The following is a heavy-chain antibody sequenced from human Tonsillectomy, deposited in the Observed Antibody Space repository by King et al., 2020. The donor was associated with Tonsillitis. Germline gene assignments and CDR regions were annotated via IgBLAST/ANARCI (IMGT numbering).Heavy chain of an antibody. V-gene: IGHV4-34*01. CDR1: GGSFSGYY. CDR3: AILTPDKDWWSPLHAFDI. J-gene: IGHJ3*02. CDR2: INHSGST. D-gene: IGHD2-8*02. Sequence: VQLQQWGAGLLKPSETLSLTCAVYGGSFSGYYWSWIRQPPGKGLEWIGEINHSGSTNYNPSLKSRVTISVDTSKNQFSLKLSSVTAADTAVYYCAILTPDKDWWSPLHAFDIWGQGTMVTVSS.